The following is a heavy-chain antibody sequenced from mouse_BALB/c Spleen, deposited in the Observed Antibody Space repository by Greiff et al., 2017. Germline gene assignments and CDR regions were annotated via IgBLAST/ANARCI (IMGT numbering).Heavy chain of an antibody. J-gene: IGHJ2*01. CDR1: GFNIKDTY. V-gene: IGHV14-3*02. CDR2: IDPANGNT. Sequence: VHVKQSGAELVKPGASVKLSCTASGFNIKDTYMHWVKQRPEQGLEWIGRIDPANGNTKYDPKFQGKATITADTSSNTAYLQLSSLTSEDTAVYYCAMGFGYYFDYWGQGTTLTVSS. CDR3: AMGFGYYFDY. D-gene: IGHD4-1*01.